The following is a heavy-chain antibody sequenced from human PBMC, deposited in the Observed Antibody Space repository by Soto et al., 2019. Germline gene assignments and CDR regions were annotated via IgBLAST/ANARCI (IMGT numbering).Heavy chain of an antibody. D-gene: IGHD5-18*01. J-gene: IGHJ4*02. V-gene: IGHV1-46*01. CDR3: ARAVDTAMFDY. CDR2: INPSGGST. CDR1: GYTYTGYY. Sequence: ASVKVSCKASGYTYTGYYVHWVRQAPGQGLEWMGIINPSGGSTSYAQKFQGRVTMTRDTSTSTVYMELSSLRSEDTAVYYCARAVDTAMFDYWGQGTLVTVSS.